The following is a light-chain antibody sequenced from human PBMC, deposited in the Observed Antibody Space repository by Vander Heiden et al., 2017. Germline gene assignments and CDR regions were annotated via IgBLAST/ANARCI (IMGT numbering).Light chain of an antibody. CDR1: QSLLYSYNNKNY. J-gene: IGKJ2*01. Sequence: DIVMTQSPDSLPVSLGERATINCKSSQSLLYSYNNKNYLAWYQQKPGQPPKLLFYWASTRESGVPDRFSGSGSGTDSTLTISSLQAEDVAVYYCQQYYSSPDTFGQGTNLEIK. V-gene: IGKV4-1*01. CDR2: WAS. CDR3: QQYYSSPDT.